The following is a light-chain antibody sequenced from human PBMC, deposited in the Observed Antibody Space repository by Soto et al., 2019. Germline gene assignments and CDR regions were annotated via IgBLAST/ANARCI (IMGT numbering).Light chain of an antibody. CDR3: QQYDDWPPLT. J-gene: IGKJ4*01. CDR1: QSVSSN. CDR2: GAS. Sequence: EIVMTQSPDTLSVSPGERATLSCRASQSVSSNLAWYQQTPGQAPRLLIYGASTRATGIPARFSGSGSGTEFTLTISSLQSADFAVYYCQQYDDWPPLTFGGGTKVGSK. V-gene: IGKV3-15*01.